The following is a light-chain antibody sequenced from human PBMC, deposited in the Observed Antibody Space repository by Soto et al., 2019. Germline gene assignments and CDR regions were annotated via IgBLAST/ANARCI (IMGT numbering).Light chain of an antibody. CDR3: QQANTFPLT. CDR2: EAS. J-gene: IGKJ4*01. CDR1: QPIRDW. Sequence: DIPMTQSPSSVSASVGDRVTITCRASQPIRDWLAWYQQKPGRVPKLLIYEASTLQSGVPSRFSGSGSGTDFTLTIDSLQPEDFATYYCQQANTFPLTFGGGTKVDIK. V-gene: IGKV1-12*01.